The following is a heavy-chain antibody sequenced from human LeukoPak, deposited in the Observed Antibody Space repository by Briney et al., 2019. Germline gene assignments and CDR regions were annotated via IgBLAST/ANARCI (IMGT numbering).Heavy chain of an antibody. CDR3: AKDRFVAVAGTVPVFDY. CDR1: GFTFSSYG. Sequence: GGSLRLSCAASGFTFSSYGMHWVRQAPGKGLEWVAFIRYDGSNKYYADSVKGRFTISRDNSKNTLYLQMNSQRAEDTAVYYCAKDRFVAVAGTVPVFDYWGQGTLVTVSS. D-gene: IGHD6-19*01. CDR2: IRYDGSNK. V-gene: IGHV3-30*02. J-gene: IGHJ4*02.